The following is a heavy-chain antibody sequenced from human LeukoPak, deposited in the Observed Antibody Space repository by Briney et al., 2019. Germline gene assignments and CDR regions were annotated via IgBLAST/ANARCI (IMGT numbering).Heavy chain of an antibody. J-gene: IGHJ4*02. CDR1: GFTFSNYA. CDR3: AKIHGSGSYYYFDY. D-gene: IGHD3-10*01. CDR2: ISDSGGST. Sequence: TGRSLRLSCAASGFTFSNYAMTWVRQAPGKGLEWVSGISDSGGSTYYADSVKGRFTISRDNSKNTLYLQMNSLRAEDTAVYYCAKIHGSGSYYYFDYWGQGTLVTVSS. V-gene: IGHV3-23*01.